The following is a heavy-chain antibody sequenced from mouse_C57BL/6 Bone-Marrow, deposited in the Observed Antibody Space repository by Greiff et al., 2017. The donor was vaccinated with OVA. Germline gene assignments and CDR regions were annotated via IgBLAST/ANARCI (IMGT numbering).Heavy chain of an antibody. CDR1: GYTFTDHY. D-gene: IGHD2-3*01. J-gene: IGHJ2*01. V-gene: IGHV1-76*01. Sequence: VQLQQSGAEVVRPGASVKLSCKASGYTFTDHYINWVKQRPGQGLEWIARIYPGSGNTYYNEKFKGKATLTAEKSSNTAYMQLCSLTSEDSAVYFCARDDGYFFEYWGQGTTLTVSS. CDR2: IYPGSGNT. CDR3: ARDDGYFFEY.